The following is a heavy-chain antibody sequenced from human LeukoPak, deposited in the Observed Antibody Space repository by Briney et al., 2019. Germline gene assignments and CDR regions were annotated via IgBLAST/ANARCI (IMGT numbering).Heavy chain of an antibody. D-gene: IGHD2-2*01. V-gene: IGHV6-1*01. Sequence: SQTLSLTCAISGDSVSSNSAAWNWVRQSPSRGLEWLGRTYYRSTWYNDYAVAVRGRITVNPDTSKNQYSLHLNSVTPEVTAVYYCARRLTQYDCFDPWGQGILVTVSS. CDR1: GDSVSSNSAA. CDR3: ARRLTQYDCFDP. J-gene: IGHJ5*02. CDR2: TYYRSTWYN.